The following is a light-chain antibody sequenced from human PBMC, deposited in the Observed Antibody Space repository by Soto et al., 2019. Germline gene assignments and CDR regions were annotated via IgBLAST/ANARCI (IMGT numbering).Light chain of an antibody. CDR2: GNS. CDR1: SSNIGAGYD. V-gene: IGLV1-40*01. J-gene: IGLJ2*01. Sequence: QSVLTQPPSVSGAPGQRVTISCTGSSSNIGAGYDVPWYQQLPGTAPKLLIYGNSNRPSGVPDRFSGSKSGTSASLAITGVQAEDEADYYCQSYDGSLSAVVFGGGTKLTVL. CDR3: QSYDGSLSAVV.